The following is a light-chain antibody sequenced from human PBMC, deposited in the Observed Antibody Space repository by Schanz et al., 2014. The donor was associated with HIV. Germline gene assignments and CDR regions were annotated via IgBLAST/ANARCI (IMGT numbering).Light chain of an antibody. Sequence: QSALTQPASVSGSPGQSITISCTGTSSDAGSYNLLSRYQQNPGKAPKLMIYEVSKRPSGVSDRFSGSKSGHTASLTISGLQVEDEAEYYCSSYVSGSTYVFGSGTKLTVL. CDR3: SSYVSGSTYV. CDR2: EVS. J-gene: IGLJ1*01. V-gene: IGLV2-23*02. CDR1: SSDAGSYNL.